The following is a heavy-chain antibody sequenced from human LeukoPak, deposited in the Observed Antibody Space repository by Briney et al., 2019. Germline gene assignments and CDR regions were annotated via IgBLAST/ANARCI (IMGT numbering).Heavy chain of an antibody. CDR2: ISNDGSKK. Sequence: GGSLKLSCTASGVMFSNYWMHWVRQAPGKGLDWVAVISNDGSKKYYADSVKGRFTISRDNSKNTLSLQVSSLRAEDTAVYYCAKDRYSYAFEYSDSWGQGTLVTVSS. D-gene: IGHD5-18*01. CDR1: GVMFSNYW. V-gene: IGHV3-30*18. J-gene: IGHJ4*02. CDR3: AKDRYSYAFEYSDS.